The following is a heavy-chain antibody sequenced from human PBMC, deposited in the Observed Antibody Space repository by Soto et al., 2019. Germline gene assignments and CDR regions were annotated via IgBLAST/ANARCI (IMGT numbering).Heavy chain of an antibody. CDR2: INWNSGSI. V-gene: IGHV3-9*01. CDR1: GFSFDDSA. D-gene: IGHD6-13*01. Sequence: EVQLVESGGGLVQPGRSLRLSCAASGFSFDDSAMNWVRQAPGKGQVWVSGINWNSGSIGYADSVKGRFTISRDNAKKSLYLQMNSLRAEDTALYYCAKLAGGGSSRSDYWGQGTLVTVSS. CDR3: AKLAGGGSSRSDY. J-gene: IGHJ4*02.